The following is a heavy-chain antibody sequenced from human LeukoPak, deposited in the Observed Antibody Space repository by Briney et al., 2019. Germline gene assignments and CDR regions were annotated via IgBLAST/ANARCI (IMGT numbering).Heavy chain of an antibody. CDR3: ARGPPNADPYFDL. D-gene: IGHD1-1*01. V-gene: IGHV1-69*13. J-gene: IGHJ4*02. CDR1: GGTFRNFV. CDR2: IVPDFDTS. Sequence: GASVKVSCKASGGTFRNFVFSWVRQAPGQGLEWMGAIVPDFDTSTYAQTFQGRVTITADESTNTAYMELSSLKSEDTAVYYCARGPPNADPYFDLWGQGTLVTVSS.